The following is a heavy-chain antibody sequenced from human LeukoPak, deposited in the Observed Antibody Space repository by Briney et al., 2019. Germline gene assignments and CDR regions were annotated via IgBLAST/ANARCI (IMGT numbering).Heavy chain of an antibody. J-gene: IGHJ4*02. CDR3: ARPVLRYFDWLDFFDY. CDR2: ISRGDNYI. D-gene: IGHD3-9*01. Sequence: GGSLRLSCAASGFVFSTYSMNWVRQAPGKGLEWVSSISRGDNYIFYADSVKGRFTISRDNAKNSVYLQMNSLRAEDTAVYYCARPVLRYFDWLDFFDYWGQGTLVTVSS. V-gene: IGHV3-21*01. CDR1: GFVFSTYS.